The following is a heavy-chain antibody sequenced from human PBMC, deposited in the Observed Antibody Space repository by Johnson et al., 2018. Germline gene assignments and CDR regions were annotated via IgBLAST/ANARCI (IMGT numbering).Heavy chain of an antibody. CDR3: VRDGGFCSGGSCDSGQYYYYYYGMDV. D-gene: IGHD2-15*01. J-gene: IGHJ6*02. CDR2: IKQDGMEN. CDR1: GFTFSSYW. V-gene: IGHV3-7*01. Sequence: VQLVESGGGLVQPGGSLRLSCAASGFTFSSYWMSWVRQAPGTGLEWVANIKQDGMENYYVDSVKGRFTISSAHAKHSLYLQMNSLRAEDTAGYYCVRDGGFCSGGSCDSGQYYYYYYGMDVWGQGTTVTVSS.